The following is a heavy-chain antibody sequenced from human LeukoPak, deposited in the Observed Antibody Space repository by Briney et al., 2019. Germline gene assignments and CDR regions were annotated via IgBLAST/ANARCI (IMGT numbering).Heavy chain of an antibody. J-gene: IGHJ3*02. CDR1: GYSISSGYY. Sequence: SETLSLTCTVSGYSISSGYYWGWIRQPPGKGLEWIVNIYHSGSTYYNPSLKSRVTISVDTSKNQFSLKVNSVTAADTAVYYCARVGDTYAFDIWGQGTMVTVSS. D-gene: IGHD1-26*01. V-gene: IGHV4-38-2*02. CDR3: ARVGDTYAFDI. CDR2: IYHSGST.